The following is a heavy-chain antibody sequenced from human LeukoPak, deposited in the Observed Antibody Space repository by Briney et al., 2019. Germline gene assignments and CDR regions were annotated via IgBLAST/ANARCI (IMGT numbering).Heavy chain of an antibody. CDR3: ARDQGGNYYYYGMDV. CDR2: INHSGST. V-gene: IGHV4-34*01. J-gene: IGHJ6*02. CDR1: GGSFSGYY. Sequence: SETLSLTCAVYGGSFSGYYWSWIRQPPGKGLEWIGEINHSGSTNYNPSLKSRVTISVDTSKNQFSLKVSSVTAADTAVYYCARDQGGNYYYYGMDVWGQGTTVTVSS.